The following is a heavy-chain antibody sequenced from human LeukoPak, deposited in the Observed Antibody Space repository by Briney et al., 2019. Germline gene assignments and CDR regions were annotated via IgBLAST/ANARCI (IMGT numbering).Heavy chain of an antibody. D-gene: IGHD5-12*01. CDR3: AKRKQWLGKSHIDY. J-gene: IGHJ4*02. V-gene: IGHV3-11*01. CDR2: ISSSGSAI. Sequence: PGGSLRLSCAASGFTFSDYYMSWIRQAPGKGLEWVSYISSSGSAIYYADSVKGRFTISRDNSKNTLYLQMNSLGAEDTAVYYCAKRKQWLGKSHIDYWGQGTLVTVSS. CDR1: GFTFSDYY.